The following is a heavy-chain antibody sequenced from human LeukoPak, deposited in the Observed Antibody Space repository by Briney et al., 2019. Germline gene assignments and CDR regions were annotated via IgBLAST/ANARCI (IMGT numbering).Heavy chain of an antibody. CDR1: GYTFTGPY. CDR2: INPYTGGT. CDR3: ARVEYCTKGVCINFDL. J-gene: IGHJ4*02. V-gene: IGHV1-2*02. Sequence: ASLKVSCKASGYTFTGPYIHWMRQAPGQGLEWMGWINPYTGGTKYAQKFQGRVTVTSDTSTNTAYMELSGLRPDDTAAYYCARVEYCTKGVCINFDLWGQGTLVTVSS. D-gene: IGHD2-8*01.